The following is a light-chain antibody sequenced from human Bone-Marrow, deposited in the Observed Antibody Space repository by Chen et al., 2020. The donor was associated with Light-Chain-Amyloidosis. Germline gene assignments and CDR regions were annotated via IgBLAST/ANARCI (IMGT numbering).Light chain of an antibody. Sequence: DIRMTQSPSHLPASVGDRVTITCRSSQSISNYLNWYQQKQGKAPRVLIYNAFSLQSGVPSRFSGDRSGTEFSLTISNLQVEDFAYYECEQSYKNPYTLGQGTKLEIK. V-gene: IGKV1-39*01. J-gene: IGKJ2*01. CDR2: NAF. CDR1: QSISNY. CDR3: EQSYKNPYT.